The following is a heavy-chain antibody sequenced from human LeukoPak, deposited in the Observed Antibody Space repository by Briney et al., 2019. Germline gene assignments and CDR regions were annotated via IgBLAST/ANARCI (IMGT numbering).Heavy chain of an antibody. Sequence: ASVKVSCKASGYTFTSYDINWVRQATGQGLEWMGWMNPNSGNTGYAQKFQGRVTMTRNTSISTAYMELSSLRSEDTAVYYCARQRGGSYYYYFGMDVWGQGTTVTVSS. V-gene: IGHV1-8*01. J-gene: IGHJ6*02. CDR3: ARQRGGSYYYYFGMDV. CDR2: MNPNSGNT. D-gene: IGHD1-26*01. CDR1: GYTFTSYD.